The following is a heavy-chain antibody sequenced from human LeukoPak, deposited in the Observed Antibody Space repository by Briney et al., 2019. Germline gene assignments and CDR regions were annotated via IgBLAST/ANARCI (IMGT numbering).Heavy chain of an antibody. CDR3: ARGSPRTQYYFDY. CDR1: GGSISSGGYY. CDR2: IYHSGST. J-gene: IGHJ4*02. V-gene: IGHV4-30-2*01. Sequence: PSETLSLTCTVSGGSISSGGYYWSWIRQPPGKGLEWIGYIYHSGSTYYNPSLKSRVTISVDTSKNQFSLKLSSVTAADTAVYYCARGSPRTQYYFDYWGQGTLVTVSS. D-gene: IGHD1-14*01.